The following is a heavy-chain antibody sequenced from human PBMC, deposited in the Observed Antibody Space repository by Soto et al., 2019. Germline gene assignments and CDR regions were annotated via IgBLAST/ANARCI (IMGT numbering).Heavy chain of an antibody. CDR1: GGTFSSYA. CDR2: IIPIFGTA. CDR3: ASLDYYDSSGY. D-gene: IGHD3-22*01. V-gene: IGHV1-69*13. Sequence: GASVKVSCKASGGTFSSYAISWVRQAPGQGLGWMGGIIPIFGTANYAQKFQGRVTITADESTSTAYMELSSLRSEDTAVYYCASLDYYDSSGYWGQGTLVTVSS. J-gene: IGHJ4*02.